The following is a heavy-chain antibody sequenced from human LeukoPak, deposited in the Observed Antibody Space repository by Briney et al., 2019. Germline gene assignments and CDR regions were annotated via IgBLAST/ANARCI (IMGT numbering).Heavy chain of an antibody. CDR2: ISRSSSKI. D-gene: IGHD2-2*01. CDR3: ARDSAPAPAPTDY. J-gene: IGHJ4*02. Sequence: GGSLRLSCAASGFTFSSYWMSWVRQAPGKGLEWVSYISRSSSKIRYADSVKGRFTVSRDNAKNSLYLQMNSLRAEDTAVYYCARDSAPAPAPTDYWGQGTLVTVSS. V-gene: IGHV3-48*04. CDR1: GFTFSSYW.